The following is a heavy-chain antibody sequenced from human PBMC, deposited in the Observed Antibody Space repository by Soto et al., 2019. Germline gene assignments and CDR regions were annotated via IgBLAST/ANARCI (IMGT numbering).Heavy chain of an antibody. CDR1: GFNFSGSA. J-gene: IGHJ4*02. CDR3: CGLGGDSLQDI. D-gene: IGHD4-17*01. V-gene: IGHV3-73*01. Sequence: EVQLVESGGDLVQPGGSLKLSCTGLGFNFSGSALHWVRQPSGKGLEWVGRIRGRAKKYATSYAASVRGRFYLSRDDSKNTALLQMYSFGDEDTCVYFCCGLGGDSLQDIWCQGTLVTVSS. CDR2: IRGRAKKYAT.